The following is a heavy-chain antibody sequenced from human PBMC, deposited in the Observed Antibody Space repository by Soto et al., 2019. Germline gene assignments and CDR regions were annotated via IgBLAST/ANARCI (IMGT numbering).Heavy chain of an antibody. CDR2: ISPYNGTT. CDR1: GYTFTTYG. J-gene: IGHJ6*02. CDR3: ARDGERDTGLNFYYYLHGMDA. V-gene: IGHV1-18*04. D-gene: IGHD1-1*01. Sequence: ASVKVSCKASGYTFTTYGIGWVRQAPGKGLEWMGWISPYNGTTKYAEKFQGEMTMTTDTATSTAYMDLRSLRSDDTAVYYCARDGERDTGLNFYYYLHGMDAWGQGTRVTVSS.